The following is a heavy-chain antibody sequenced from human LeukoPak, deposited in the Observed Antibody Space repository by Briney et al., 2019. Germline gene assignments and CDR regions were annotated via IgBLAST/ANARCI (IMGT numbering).Heavy chain of an antibody. D-gene: IGHD1-1*01. CDR1: GYTLTELS. CDR2: INPNSGGT. V-gene: IGHV1-2*02. CDR3: ASTTGLDD. Sequence: ASVKVSCKVSGYTLTELSMHWVRQAPGQGLEWMGWINPNSGGTNYAQRFQGRVTMTRDTSSSTAYMELSRLRSDDTAMFYCASTTGLDDWGQGTLVTVSS. J-gene: IGHJ4*02.